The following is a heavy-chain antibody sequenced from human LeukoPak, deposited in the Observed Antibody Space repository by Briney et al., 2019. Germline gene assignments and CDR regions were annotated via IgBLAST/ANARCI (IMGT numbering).Heavy chain of an antibody. D-gene: IGHD4-17*01. CDR3: ARAATVTTSFPA. J-gene: IGHJ5*02. Sequence: ASVKVSCKASGYTFTGYYMDWVRQAPGRGLEWMGWINPNSGGTNYAQKFQGRVTMTRDTSISTAYMELSRLRSDDTAVYYCARAATVTTSFPAWGQGTLVTVSS. V-gene: IGHV1-2*02. CDR2: INPNSGGT. CDR1: GYTFTGYY.